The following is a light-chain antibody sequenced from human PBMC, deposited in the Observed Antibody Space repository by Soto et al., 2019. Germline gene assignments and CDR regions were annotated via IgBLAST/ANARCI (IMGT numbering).Light chain of an antibody. CDR2: DVS. J-gene: IGLJ2*01. CDR1: SSDVGGYNF. CDR3: SSYTTSRTVV. Sequence: QSALTQPASVSGSPGQSITISCTGTSSDVGGYNFVSWYQQHPGKVPKLMIYDVSNRPSGVSDRFTGSKSGNTASLIISGLQAEDEADYYCSSYTTSRTVVIGGGTKVTVL. V-gene: IGLV2-14*01.